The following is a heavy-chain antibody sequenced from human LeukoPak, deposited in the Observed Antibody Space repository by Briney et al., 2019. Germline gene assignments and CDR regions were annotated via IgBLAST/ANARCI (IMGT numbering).Heavy chain of an antibody. CDR2: SGTGGDT. CDR1: GFTFTSPP. J-gene: IGHJ4*02. V-gene: IGHV3-23*01. CDR3: AKKTPGNYSYDY. Sequence: GGSLRLSCVVSGFTFTSPPMNWVRQAPGKGLEWVSASGTGGDTYYADSVQGRFTISRDNSKHTLYLPMTSLRVEVTAVYYCAKKTPGNYSYDYWGQGTPVTVSP. D-gene: IGHD3-9*01.